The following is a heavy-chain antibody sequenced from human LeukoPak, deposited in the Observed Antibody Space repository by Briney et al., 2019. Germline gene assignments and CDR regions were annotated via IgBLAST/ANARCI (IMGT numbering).Heavy chain of an antibody. CDR3: ARDRGAAAGN. Sequence: GGSLRLSCAASGFNVSNNYMSWVRQARGKGREWVSVIYRGGSTYYADSVKGRFTMSRDNSKNTVYLQMDSLRAEDTAVYYCARDRGAAAGNWGQGTLVTVSS. CDR2: IYRGGST. CDR1: GFNVSNNY. D-gene: IGHD6-13*01. J-gene: IGHJ4*02. V-gene: IGHV3-53*01.